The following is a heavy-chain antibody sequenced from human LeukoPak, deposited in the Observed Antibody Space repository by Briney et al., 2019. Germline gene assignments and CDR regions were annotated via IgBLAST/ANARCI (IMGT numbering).Heavy chain of an antibody. CDR2: IIYDGSNK. D-gene: IGHD1-26*01. J-gene: IGHJ4*02. V-gene: IGHV3-30*04. Sequence: GGSLRLSCAASGFDFSSYAMHWVRQAPGKGLEWMAVIIYDGSNKNYADSVKGRFTISRDNSKNTLYLQMNSLRAEDTAVYYCAKEDSGSFASFDYWGQGTLVTVSS. CDR3: AKEDSGSFASFDY. CDR1: GFDFSSYA.